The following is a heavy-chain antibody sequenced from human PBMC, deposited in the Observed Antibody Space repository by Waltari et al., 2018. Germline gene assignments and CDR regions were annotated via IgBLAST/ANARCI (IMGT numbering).Heavy chain of an antibody. D-gene: IGHD3-3*01. CDR3: AKDGTTTRITIFGVVILHY. V-gene: IGHV3-23*01. CDR1: GFTFSSYA. J-gene: IGHJ4*02. Sequence: EVQLLESGGGLVQPGGSLRLSCAASGFTFSSYAMSWVRQAPGKGLEWVSDISGSGGSTYYADSVKGRFTISRDNSKNTLYLQMNSLRAEDTAVYYCAKDGTTTRITIFGVVILHYWGQGTLVTVSS. CDR2: ISGSGGST.